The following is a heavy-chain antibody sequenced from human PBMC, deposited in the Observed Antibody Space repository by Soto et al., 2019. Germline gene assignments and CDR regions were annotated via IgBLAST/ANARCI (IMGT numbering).Heavy chain of an antibody. CDR2: ISSGSSNM. D-gene: IGHD3-3*01. CDR3: ARDPNYDFWSGYRNKEGTYGMDV. CDR1: GFAFSGFE. Sequence: GGSLRLSCAASGFAFSGFEMNWVRQAPGKGLEWVSYISSGSSNMYYADSVKGRFTISRDNAQSSLYLQMNSLRVEDTAVYYCARDPNYDFWSGYRNKEGTYGMDVWGQGTTVTVSS. J-gene: IGHJ6*02. V-gene: IGHV3-48*03.